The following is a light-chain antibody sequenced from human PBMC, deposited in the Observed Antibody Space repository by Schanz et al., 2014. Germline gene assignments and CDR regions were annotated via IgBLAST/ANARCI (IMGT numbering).Light chain of an antibody. J-gene: IGLJ1*01. CDR2: GNS. V-gene: IGLV1-40*01. Sequence: QSVLTQPPSVSGAPGQRVTISCTGSSSNIGAGYDVHWYQQPPGTAPKVLIYGNSNRPSGVPDRFSGSKSGTSTSLAISGLQAEDEADYYCQSYDSSLSGYVFGTGTKLTVL. CDR1: SSNIGAGYD. CDR3: QSYDSSLSGYV.